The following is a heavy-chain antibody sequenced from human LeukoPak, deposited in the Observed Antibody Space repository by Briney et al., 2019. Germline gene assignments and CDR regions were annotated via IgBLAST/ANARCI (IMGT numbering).Heavy chain of an antibody. Sequence: GGSLRLSCAASGFTFSSYSMNWVRQAPGKGLEWISYISRSSSTIYYADSVKGRFTISRDNAKNSLYLQMNSLRAEDTAVYYCARDLCSSTTCYKDYSYGMDVWGQGTTVTVSS. D-gene: IGHD2-2*02. CDR1: GFTFSSYS. CDR3: ARDLCSSTTCYKDYSYGMDV. CDR2: ISRSSSTI. V-gene: IGHV3-48*01. J-gene: IGHJ6*02.